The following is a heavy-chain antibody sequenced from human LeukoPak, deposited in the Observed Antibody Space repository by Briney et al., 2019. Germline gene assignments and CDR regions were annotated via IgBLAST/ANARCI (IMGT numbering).Heavy chain of an antibody. J-gene: IGHJ4*02. CDR3: ARVNCSGGSCYPELDY. Sequence: ASVKVSRKASGYTFTSYYMHWVRQAPGQGLEWMGIINPSGGSTSYAQKFQGRVTMTRDTSTSTVYMELSSLRSEDTAVYYCARVNCSGGSCYPELDYWGQGTLVTVSS. CDR1: GYTFTSYY. V-gene: IGHV1-46*01. CDR2: INPSGGST. D-gene: IGHD2-15*01.